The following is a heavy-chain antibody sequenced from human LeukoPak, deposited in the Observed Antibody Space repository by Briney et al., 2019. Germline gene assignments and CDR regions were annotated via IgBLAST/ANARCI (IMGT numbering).Heavy chain of an antibody. Sequence: ASVKVSCKVSGYTLTELSMHWVRQAPGKGLEWMGGFDPEDGETIYAQKFQGRVTITADESTSTAYMELSSLRSEDTAVYYCARTNYYDSSGYYSALDYWGQGTLVTVSS. J-gene: IGHJ4*02. D-gene: IGHD3-22*01. CDR3: ARTNYYDSSGYYSALDY. CDR2: FDPEDGET. CDR1: GYTLTELS. V-gene: IGHV1-24*01.